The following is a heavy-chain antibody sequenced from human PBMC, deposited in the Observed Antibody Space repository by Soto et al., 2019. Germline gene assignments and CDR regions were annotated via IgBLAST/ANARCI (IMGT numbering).Heavy chain of an antibody. V-gene: IGHV3-7*01. CDR2: IKQDGSEK. CDR1: GFTFSSYW. D-gene: IGHD2-2*01. CDR3: AREYCSSTSCSYAFDI. J-gene: IGHJ3*02. Sequence: PGGSLRLSCAASGFTFSSYWMSWVRQAPGKGLEWVANIKQDGSEKYYVDSVKGRFTISRDNAKNSLYLQMNSLRAEDTAVYYCAREYCSSTSCSYAFDIWGQGTMVTVS.